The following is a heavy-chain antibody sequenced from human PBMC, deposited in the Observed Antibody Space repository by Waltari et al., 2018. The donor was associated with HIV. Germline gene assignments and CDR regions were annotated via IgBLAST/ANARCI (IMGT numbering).Heavy chain of an antibody. CDR2: IYYSGST. CDR1: GGSISSSSYY. CDR3: ARPGITMIVPGYFDY. J-gene: IGHJ4*02. V-gene: IGHV4-39*01. D-gene: IGHD3-22*01. Sequence: QLQLQESGPGLVKPSETLSLTCTVSGGSISSSSYYWGWIRQPPGKGLEWIGSIYYSGSTYYNPSLKSRVTISVDTSKNQFSLKLSSVTAADTAVYYCARPGITMIVPGYFDYWGQGTLVTVSS.